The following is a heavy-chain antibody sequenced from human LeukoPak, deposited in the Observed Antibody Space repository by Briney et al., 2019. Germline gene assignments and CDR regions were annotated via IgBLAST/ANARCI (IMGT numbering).Heavy chain of an antibody. J-gene: IGHJ1*01. Sequence: GGSLRLSCAASGFTFSSYGMTWVRQAPGKGLEWVASISSGSGYIFYGDSAKGRFTISRDNAKDSLFLQMNSLRVEDTAVYYCARDEGHTVTNEYFHHWGQGTLVTVSS. CDR3: ARDEGHTVTNEYFHH. CDR1: GFTFSSYG. D-gene: IGHD2-2*01. V-gene: IGHV3-21*01. CDR2: ISSGSGYI.